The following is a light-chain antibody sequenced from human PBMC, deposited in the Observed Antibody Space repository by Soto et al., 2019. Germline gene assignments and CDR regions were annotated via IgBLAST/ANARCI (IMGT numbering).Light chain of an antibody. V-gene: IGKV1-27*01. J-gene: IGKJ4*01. Sequence: DIQMTQSPSSLSASVGDRVSITCRASQGISNFLAWYQHKPGKVPKLLIYAASTLQSGVPSRFSGSGSGTDFTLTISSLQPEDVATYYCQKYNSAPSLTFGGGKKVEIK. CDR2: AAS. CDR1: QGISNF. CDR3: QKYNSAPSLT.